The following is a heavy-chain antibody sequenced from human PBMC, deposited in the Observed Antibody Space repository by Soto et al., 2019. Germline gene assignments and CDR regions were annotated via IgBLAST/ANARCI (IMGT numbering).Heavy chain of an antibody. CDR1: GGSVSSTNW. J-gene: IGHJ4*02. V-gene: IGHV4-4*02. Sequence: QVQLQESGPGLVEPSGTLSLTCAVSGGSVSSTNWWSWVRQPPGKGLEWIGEIYHSGSTYYNPSLKIRVTISVDKSKHQFSLRLSSVTAADTAVYFCARERAVSARGSFDYWGQGTLVTVSS. CDR3: ARERAVSARGSFDY. D-gene: IGHD6-19*01. CDR2: IYHSGST.